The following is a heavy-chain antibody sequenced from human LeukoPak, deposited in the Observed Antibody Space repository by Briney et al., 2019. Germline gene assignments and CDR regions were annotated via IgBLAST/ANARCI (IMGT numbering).Heavy chain of an antibody. J-gene: IGHJ4*02. CDR2: IYYSRNT. V-gene: IGHV4-59*01. Sequence: SETLSLTCTVSGGSINNYYWSWIRQPPGKGLEWIGYIYYSRNTNYNPSLKSRVTISVDTSKNQFSLKLSSVTAADTTVYYCARVGGSYSPPRDWGQGTLVTVSS. D-gene: IGHD1-26*01. CDR3: ARVGGSYSPPRD. CDR1: GGSINNYY.